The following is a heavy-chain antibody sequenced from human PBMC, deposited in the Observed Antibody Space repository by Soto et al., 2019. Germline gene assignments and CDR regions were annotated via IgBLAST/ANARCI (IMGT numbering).Heavy chain of an antibody. Sequence: SETLSLTCTVSGASITTYYWSWIRQPPGKGLEWIGYISYSGSTDYNPSLKSRVTISFDASKNQISLQVRSATAADAAVYYCARVLKEYGSDGKCTGSALWGQGPLVPVSS. CDR1: GASITTYY. J-gene: IGHJ4*02. CDR2: ISYSGST. V-gene: IGHV4-59*01. CDR3: ARVLKEYGSDGKCTGSAL. D-gene: IGHD2-15*01.